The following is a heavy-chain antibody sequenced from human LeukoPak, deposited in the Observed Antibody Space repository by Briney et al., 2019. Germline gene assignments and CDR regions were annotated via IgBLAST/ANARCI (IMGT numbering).Heavy chain of an antibody. CDR2: ISYDGSNK. CDR1: GFTFSSYA. J-gene: IGHJ5*02. CDR3: ARDGIIAAVPNWFDP. Sequence: GRSLRLSCAASGFTFSSYAMHWVRQAPGKGLEWMAVISYDGSNKYYADSVKGRFTISRDNSKNTLYLQMNSLRAEDTAVYYCARDGIIAAVPNWFDPWGQGTLVTVSS. D-gene: IGHD6-25*01. V-gene: IGHV3-30-3*01.